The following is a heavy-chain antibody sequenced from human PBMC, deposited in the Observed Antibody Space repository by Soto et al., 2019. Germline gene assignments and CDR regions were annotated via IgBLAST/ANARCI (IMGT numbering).Heavy chain of an antibody. V-gene: IGHV4-61*01. J-gene: IGHJ5*02. Sequence: QVQLQESGPGLVKPSETLSLTCTVSGGSVSSGSYYWSWIRQPPGKGLEWIGYIYYSGSTNYNPCLKIRVTIPVDTAKNQFAVKLSYVIPADTSVYYGARGQNISGWYGARGNGFDPWGQGTLVTVSS. CDR1: GGSVSSGSYY. CDR2: IYYSGST. D-gene: IGHD6-19*01. CDR3: ARGQNISGWYGARGNGFDP.